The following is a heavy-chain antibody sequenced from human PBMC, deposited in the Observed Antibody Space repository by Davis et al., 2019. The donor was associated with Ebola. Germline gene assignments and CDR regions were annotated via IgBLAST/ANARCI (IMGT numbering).Heavy chain of an antibody. Sequence: PSETLSLTCAVSGHSISRGYYWAWIRQSPGKGLEWLGSFYHSWRTSYNASLKSRLTISEDTSKNQFSLKMTSVTVADTAVYYCARQRAQLAWYFELRGRGTLVTVSS. CDR2: FYHSWRT. V-gene: IGHV4-38-2*01. D-gene: IGHD1-1*01. J-gene: IGHJ2*01. CDR3: ARQRAQLAWYFEL. CDR1: GHSISRGYY.